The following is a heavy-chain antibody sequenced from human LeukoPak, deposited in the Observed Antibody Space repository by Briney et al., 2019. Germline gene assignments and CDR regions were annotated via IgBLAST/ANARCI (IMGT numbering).Heavy chain of an antibody. CDR1: RCFISSGRYY. V-gene: IGHV4-61*02. Sequence: SWTLSHTFTFCRCFISSGRYYWIWTRQSAGGALEWIGRIYSSGCTNYSPLRKSRVPNLLDTSKNQFSLMLNSVTAADTAVYYCARQYIDILTGYHRGELYWYFDLWGRGTLVTVSS. CDR3: ARQYIDILTGYHRGELYWYFDL. D-gene: IGHD3-9*01. J-gene: IGHJ2*01. CDR2: IYSSGCT.